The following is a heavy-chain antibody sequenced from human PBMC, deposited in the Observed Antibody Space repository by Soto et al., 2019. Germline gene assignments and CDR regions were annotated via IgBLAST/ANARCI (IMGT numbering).Heavy chain of an antibody. CDR1: GYSFSSYW. CDR3: ARLLFPPDMITFGGVIPTYGMDV. CDR2: IYPGDSDP. V-gene: IGHV5-51*01. Sequence: PGESLKISCKGSGYSFSSYWLGWVRQIPGKGLELMGIIYPGDSDPRYSPSFQGQVTISADKSISTAYLQWSSLKASDTAMYYCARLLFPPDMITFGGVIPTYGMDVWGQGTTVTVSS. J-gene: IGHJ6*02. D-gene: IGHD3-16*02.